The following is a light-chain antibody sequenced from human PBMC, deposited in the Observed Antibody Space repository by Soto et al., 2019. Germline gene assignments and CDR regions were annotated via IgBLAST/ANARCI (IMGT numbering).Light chain of an antibody. V-gene: IGKV3-20*01. Sequence: EIVLTPSPGTLSSSPVERATLSCRASQSVTSNYLAWYQQKRGQAPRLLIWGASIRATDLPDRFSGGGSGTDFTLTISRLEAEDSAVYYCQQYGSSPGTFGQGTKVDIK. CDR2: GAS. CDR1: QSVTSNY. J-gene: IGKJ1*01. CDR3: QQYGSSPGT.